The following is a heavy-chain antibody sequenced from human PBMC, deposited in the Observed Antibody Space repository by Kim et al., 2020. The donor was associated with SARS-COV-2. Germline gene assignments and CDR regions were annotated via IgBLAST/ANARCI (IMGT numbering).Heavy chain of an antibody. CDR1: GFTFSSYA. CDR2: ISYDGSNK. D-gene: IGHD3-22*01. V-gene: IGHV3-30*04. CDR3: ARGRGSSGQPRGDPRV. J-gene: IGHJ4*02. Sequence: GGSLRLSCAASGFTFSSYAMHWVRQAPGKGLEWVAVISYDGSNKYYADSVKGRFTISRGNSKNTLYLQMNSLRAEDTAVYYCARGRGSSGQPRGDPRVCGQGTLVTVSS.